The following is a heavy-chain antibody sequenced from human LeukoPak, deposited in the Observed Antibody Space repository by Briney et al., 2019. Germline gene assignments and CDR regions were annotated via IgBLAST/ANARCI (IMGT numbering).Heavy chain of an antibody. Sequence: ASVKVSCKASGYTFTSYYTHWVRQAPGQGLEWMGIINPSGGITTYAQKFQRRVTMTRDKSTSTVYMELRRLTSEDTAVYYCAREGRVTMIVVALDYWGQGTLVTVSS. J-gene: IGHJ4*02. D-gene: IGHD3-22*01. CDR1: GYTFTSYY. CDR2: INPSGGIT. CDR3: AREGRVTMIVVALDY. V-gene: IGHV1-46*01.